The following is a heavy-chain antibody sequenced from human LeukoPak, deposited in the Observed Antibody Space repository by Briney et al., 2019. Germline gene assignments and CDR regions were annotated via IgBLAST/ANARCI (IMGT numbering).Heavy chain of an antibody. CDR1: GGSLGNYY. J-gene: IGHJ4*02. CDR2: IYPTGHT. Sequence: PSETLPLTCTVSGGSLGNYYWSWIRQPAGKGLEWIGRIYPTGHTHYNPSLKSRVTMSVDTSKNQFSLKMTSLTAADTAVYYCARITDPDYRSGWSGADYWGRGTQVTVSA. CDR3: ARITDPDYRSGWSGADY. D-gene: IGHD6-19*01. V-gene: IGHV4-4*07.